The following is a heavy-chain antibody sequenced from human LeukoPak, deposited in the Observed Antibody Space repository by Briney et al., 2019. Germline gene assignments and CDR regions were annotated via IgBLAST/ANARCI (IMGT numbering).Heavy chain of an antibody. CDR3: AKGYCTNGVCYYYYYMDV. J-gene: IGHJ6*03. Sequence: ASVKVSCKASGYTFTSYYMHWVRQAPGQGLEWMGWINPNSGGTNYAQKFQGRVTMTRDTSISTAYMELSRLRSDDTAVYYCAKGYCTNGVCYYYYYMDVWGKGTTVTVSS. CDR1: GYTFTSYY. CDR2: INPNSGGT. V-gene: IGHV1-2*02. D-gene: IGHD2-8*01.